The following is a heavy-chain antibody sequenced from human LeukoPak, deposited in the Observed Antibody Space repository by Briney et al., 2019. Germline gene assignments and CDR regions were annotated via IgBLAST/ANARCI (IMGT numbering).Heavy chain of an antibody. CDR3: ARRLPHPWCFDL. CDR2: IYYSGST. CDR1: GGSISSYY. V-gene: IGHV4-59*01. Sequence: PSETLSLTCTVSGGSISSYYWSWIRQPPGKGLERIGYIYYSGSTNYNPSLKSRVTISIDTSKNQFSLKLSSVTAADTAVYYCARRLPHPWCFDLWGRGTLVTVSS. J-gene: IGHJ2*01.